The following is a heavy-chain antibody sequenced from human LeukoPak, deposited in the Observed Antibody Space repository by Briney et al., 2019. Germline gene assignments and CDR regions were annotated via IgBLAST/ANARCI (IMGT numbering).Heavy chain of an antibody. V-gene: IGHV4-34*01. D-gene: IGHD5-12*01. Sequence: PSETLSLTCAVYGGSLSAYYWTWIRQPPGKGLEWIGEINHGGSTNYNPSLKSRVTISIDTSKNQFSLNLSSVTAADTAIYYCARDGYSGSDALWGQGTLVTVSS. CDR3: ARDGYSGSDAL. CDR1: GGSLSAYY. J-gene: IGHJ4*02. CDR2: INHGGST.